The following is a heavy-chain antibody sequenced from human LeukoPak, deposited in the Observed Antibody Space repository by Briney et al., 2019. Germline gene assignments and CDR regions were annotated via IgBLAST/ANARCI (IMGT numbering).Heavy chain of an antibody. CDR3: ARAPFYYDSSGYPYFDG. CDR2: KYTGGST. CDR1: GFTISTNY. V-gene: IGHV3-53*01. Sequence: PGGPLRLSCAPSGFTISTNYMSWVPQAPGKGLEWGSVKYTGGSTYYADSVKGRFTISRDNSKNTLYLQMNSLRAEDTALYYCARAPFYYDSSGYPYFDGWGQGTLVTVSS. J-gene: IGHJ4*02. D-gene: IGHD3-22*01.